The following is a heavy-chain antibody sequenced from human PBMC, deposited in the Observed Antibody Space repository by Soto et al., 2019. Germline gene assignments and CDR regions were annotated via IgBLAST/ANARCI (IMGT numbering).Heavy chain of an antibody. CDR3: ECEGGTPI. J-gene: IGHJ4*02. V-gene: IGHV4-31*03. CDR1: GGSISSGGYY. CDR2: IYYSGST. Sequence: QVQLQESGPGLVKPSQTLSLTCTVSGGSISSGGYYWSWIRQHPGKGLEWIGYIYYSGSTYFNPSLESRVTLSVDTSKTQSALKLSSVTAADAAVYYWECEGGTPIWGQGTLVTVSS. D-gene: IGHD3-16*01.